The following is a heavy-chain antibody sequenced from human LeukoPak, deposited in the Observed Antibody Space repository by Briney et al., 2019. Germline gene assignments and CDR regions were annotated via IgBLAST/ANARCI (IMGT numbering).Heavy chain of an antibody. V-gene: IGHV1-46*01. Sequence: GASVKVSCKASGYTFTSCYMHWVRQAPGQGLEWMGIINPSGGSTSYAQKFQGRVTMTRDMSTSTVYMELSSLRSEDTAVYYCARDGDYGDYESHDWFDPWGQGTLVTVSS. CDR1: GYTFTSCY. CDR3: ARDGDYGDYESHDWFDP. CDR2: INPSGGST. J-gene: IGHJ5*02. D-gene: IGHD4-17*01.